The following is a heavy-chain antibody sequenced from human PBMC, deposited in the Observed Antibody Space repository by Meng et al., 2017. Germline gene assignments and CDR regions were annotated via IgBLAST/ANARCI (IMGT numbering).Heavy chain of an antibody. D-gene: IGHD6-25*01. V-gene: IGHV1-2*06. CDR1: GYNFPDYY. J-gene: IGHJ4*02. CDR2: INPKSGDT. CDR3: ARDEDISAAGKLFGDY. Sequence: QVPLVEAGAELKKPAASVKVSCKPSGYNFPDYYIHWVRRAPGQGLEWMGRINPKSGDTHYAQKFQARVTMTGDTSISTAYMELSGLRSDDTAMYYCARDEDISAAGKLFGDYWGQGTLVTVSS.